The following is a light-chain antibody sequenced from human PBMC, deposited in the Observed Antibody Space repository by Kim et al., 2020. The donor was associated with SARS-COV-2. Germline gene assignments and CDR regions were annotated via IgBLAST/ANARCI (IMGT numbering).Light chain of an antibody. CDR1: SSNIGYTY. V-gene: IGLV1-51*02. J-gene: IGLJ1*01. CDR2: END. Sequence: QSVLTQTPSVSAAPGQKVTMSCFGTSSNIGYTYVSWYQQVPGKAPRLIIHENDKRPSGIPDRFSGTKSGTSATLSITGLQTEDEADYYCGTWDSSLFGVFGTGTKVTVL. CDR3: GTWDSSLFGV.